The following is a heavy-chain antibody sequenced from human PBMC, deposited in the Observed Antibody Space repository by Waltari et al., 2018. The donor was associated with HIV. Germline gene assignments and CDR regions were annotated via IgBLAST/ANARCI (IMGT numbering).Heavy chain of an antibody. D-gene: IGHD3-9*01. CDR1: AYIFNSNYG. V-gene: IGHV1-18*01. J-gene: IGHJ5*02. CDR3: ARDRADEILTGPLGP. CDR2: IRVYNSNT. Sequence: QVQLVQSGAEVKKPGASVKVSCKASAYIFNSNYGITWVRQATGQGREWMGWIRVYNSNTKYAQKLQGRITMTTDTSTITTYMELRSLRSDDSAVYYCARDRADEILTGPLGPWGQGTLVTVSS.